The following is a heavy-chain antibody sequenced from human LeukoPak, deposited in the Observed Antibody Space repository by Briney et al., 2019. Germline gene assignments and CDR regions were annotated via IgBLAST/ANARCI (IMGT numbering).Heavy chain of an antibody. J-gene: IGHJ3*02. D-gene: IGHD3-22*01. CDR3: AKQQWGYYDSSRGAFDI. CDR2: IRYDGSNK. CDR1: GFTFSSYG. V-gene: IGHV3-30*02. Sequence: PGGSLRLSCAASGFTFSSYGMHWVRQAPGKGLEWVAFIRYDGSNKYYADSVKGRFTISRDNSKNTLYLQMNSLRAEDTAVYYCAKQQWGYYDSSRGAFDIWGQGTMVTVSS.